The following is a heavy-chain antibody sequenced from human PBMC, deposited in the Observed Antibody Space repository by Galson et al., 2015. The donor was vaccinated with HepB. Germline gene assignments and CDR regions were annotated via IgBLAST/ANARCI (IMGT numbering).Heavy chain of an antibody. CDR1: GFTFSNYA. CDR2: ISGSGDNT. D-gene: IGHD4/OR15-4a*01. Sequence: SLRLSCAASGFTFSNYAMSWVRQAPGKGLEWVSAISGSGDNTYYADSVKGRFTISRDNSKSTLYLQLNNLRAEDTAVYYCAKSAGANSKLYDYWGQGTLVTVSS. J-gene: IGHJ4*02. V-gene: IGHV3-23*01. CDR3: AKSAGANSKLYDY.